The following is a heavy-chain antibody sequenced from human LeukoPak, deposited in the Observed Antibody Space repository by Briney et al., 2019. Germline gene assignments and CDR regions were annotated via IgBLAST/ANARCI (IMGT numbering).Heavy chain of an antibody. Sequence: SETLSLTCTVSGGSISSYYWSWTRQPPGKGLEWIGYIHYSGSTNYNPSLKSRVTISVDTSKNQFSLKLSSVTAADTAVYYCAREEEDYMDVWGKGTTVTVSS. CDR3: AREEEDYMDV. J-gene: IGHJ6*03. CDR2: IHYSGST. CDR1: GGSISSYY. V-gene: IGHV4-59*12.